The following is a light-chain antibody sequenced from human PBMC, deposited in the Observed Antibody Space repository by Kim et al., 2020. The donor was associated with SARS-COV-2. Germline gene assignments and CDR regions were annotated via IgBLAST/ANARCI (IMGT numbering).Light chain of an antibody. J-gene: IGLJ3*02. Sequence: SSELTQDPAVSVALGQTVRITCQGDSLRSYYASWYQQKPGQAPVLVIYGKNNRPSGIPDRFSGSSSGNTASLTIPGAQAEDEADYYCNSRDSSGTLWVFG. CDR2: GKN. V-gene: IGLV3-19*01. CDR3: NSRDSSGTLWV. CDR1: SLRSYY.